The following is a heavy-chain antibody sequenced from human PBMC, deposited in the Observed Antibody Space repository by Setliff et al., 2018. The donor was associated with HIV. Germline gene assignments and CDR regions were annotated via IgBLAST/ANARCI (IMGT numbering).Heavy chain of an antibody. D-gene: IGHD1-26*01. V-gene: IGHV4-4*07. CDR3: ARDRAGWEGQVRLYGLDI. CDR2: VYISGST. J-gene: IGHJ3*02. Sequence: PSETLSLTCTVSGGSISSDYWSWIRQPAGKGLEWIGRVYISGSTNYSPSLRSRVTMSVDTSKNQVSLKLSSVTAADTAVYYCARDRAGWEGQVRLYGLDIWGQGTMVTVSS. CDR1: GGSISSDY.